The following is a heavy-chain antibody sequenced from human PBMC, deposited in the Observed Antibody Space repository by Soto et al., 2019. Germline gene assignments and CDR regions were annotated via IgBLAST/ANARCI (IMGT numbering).Heavy chain of an antibody. CDR3: TTDLWRIAVVVGSTGYFNP. D-gene: IGHD2-15*01. J-gene: IGHJ5*02. CDR1: GFTYSDAW. Sequence: PGGSLRLSCAASGFTYSDAWMSWVRQAPGKGFDWVGRIKSKSDGGTTEYAAPVRGRFSISRDDSKNTLYLQMNSLKTEDTAVYYCTTDLWRIAVVVGSTGYFNPWGQGTPVTVS. CDR2: IKSKSDGGTT. V-gene: IGHV3-15*01.